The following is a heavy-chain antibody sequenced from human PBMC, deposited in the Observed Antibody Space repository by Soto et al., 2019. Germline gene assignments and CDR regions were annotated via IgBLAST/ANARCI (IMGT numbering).Heavy chain of an antibody. V-gene: IGHV1-69*02. Sequence: QVQLVQSGAEVKKPGSSVKVSCKASGGTFSSYTISWVRQAPGQGLEWMGRIIPILGIANYAQKFQGRVTITADKSTSTAYMELSSLRSEDTAVYYYARAMVRGVSEVLYYYYMDVWGKGTTVTVSS. D-gene: IGHD3-10*01. J-gene: IGHJ6*03. CDR1: GGTFSSYT. CDR3: ARAMVRGVSEVLYYYYMDV. CDR2: IIPILGIA.